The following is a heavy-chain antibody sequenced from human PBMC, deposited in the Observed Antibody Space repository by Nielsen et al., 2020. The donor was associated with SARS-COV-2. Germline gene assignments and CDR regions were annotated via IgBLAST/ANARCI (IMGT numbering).Heavy chain of an antibody. V-gene: IGHV1-69*13. CDR3: ATYREIAGYFDY. J-gene: IGHJ4*02. D-gene: IGHD5-24*01. CDR1: GGTFSSYA. Sequence: SVKVSCKASGGTFSSYAISWVRQAPGQGLEWMGGIIPIFGTANYAQKFQGRVTITADESTSTAYMELSSLRSEDTAVYYCATYREIAGYFDYWGQGTLDTVSS. CDR2: IIPIFGTA.